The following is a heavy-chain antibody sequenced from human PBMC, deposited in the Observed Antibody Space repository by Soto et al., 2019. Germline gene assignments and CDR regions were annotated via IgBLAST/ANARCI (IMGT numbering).Heavy chain of an antibody. CDR1: GFTFSSYS. J-gene: IGHJ4*02. CDR2: ISSSSSYI. V-gene: IGHV3-21*01. CDR3: AREIGGWYRSNFDY. D-gene: IGHD6-19*01. Sequence: GGSLRLSCAASGFTFSSYSMNWVRQAPGKGLEWVSSISSSSSYIYYADSVKGRFTISRDNAKNSLYLQMNSLRAEDTAVYYCAREIGGWYRSNFDYWGQGTLVTVSS.